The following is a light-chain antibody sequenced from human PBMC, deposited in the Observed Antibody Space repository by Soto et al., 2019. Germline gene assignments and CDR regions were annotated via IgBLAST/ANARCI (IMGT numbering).Light chain of an antibody. CDR2: DAS. CDR1: QNINSW. J-gene: IGKJ4*02. CDR3: QQFHSLSRT. Sequence: DIQMTQSPSTLSASVGDRVTITCRASQNINSWLAWYQQKPGKAPNLLIYDASTLESGVPSRFSGSGSGTEITLTISSLQAEEFATYYCQQFHSLSRTFGEGTKVDIK. V-gene: IGKV1-5*01.